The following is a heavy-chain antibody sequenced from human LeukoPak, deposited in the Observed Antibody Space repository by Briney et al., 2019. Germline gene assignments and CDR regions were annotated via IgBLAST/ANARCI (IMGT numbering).Heavy chain of an antibody. CDR1: GYSFTGYW. J-gene: IGHJ4*02. Sequence: GESLKISCKGSGYSFTGYWIGWVRQMPGKGLEWMGIIYPGDCDTRYSPPFQDQVTTSAAKSISTAYLQWSSLKASDTAMYYCARRSSGWYYHFDYWGQGTLVTVSS. D-gene: IGHD6-19*01. CDR2: IYPGDCDT. V-gene: IGHV5-51*01. CDR3: ARRSSGWYYHFDY.